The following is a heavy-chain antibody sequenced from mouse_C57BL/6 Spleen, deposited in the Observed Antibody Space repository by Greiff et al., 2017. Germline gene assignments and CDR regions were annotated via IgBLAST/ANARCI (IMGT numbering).Heavy chain of an antibody. CDR2: ICSGSSTT. J-gene: IGHJ4*01. CDR3: ARHYYGSSSLDY. D-gene: IGHD1-1*01. V-gene: IGHV5-17*01. CDR1: GFTFSDYG. Sequence: EVKLVESGGGLVKPGGSLKLSCAASGFTFSDYGMHWVRQAPGKGLEWVAYICSGSSTTYYADTVKGRFTISRDNASNTLFLQMTSLRSEDTAVVYWARHYYGSSSLDYWGQGTSVTVSS.